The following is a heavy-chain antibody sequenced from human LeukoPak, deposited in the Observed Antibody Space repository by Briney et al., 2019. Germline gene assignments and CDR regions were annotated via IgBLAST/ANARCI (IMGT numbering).Heavy chain of an antibody. D-gene: IGHD5-24*01. V-gene: IGHV4-59*08. CDR1: GGSISTYY. CDR3: ARRAGDGYKSYFDY. J-gene: IGHJ4*02. CDR2: IYYSGST. Sequence: SETLSLTCTVSGGSISTYYWSWIRQPPGKGLEWIGYIYYSGSTNYNPSLKSRVTISVDTSKNQFSLKLSSVTAADTAVYYCARRAGDGYKSYFDYWGQGTLVTVSS.